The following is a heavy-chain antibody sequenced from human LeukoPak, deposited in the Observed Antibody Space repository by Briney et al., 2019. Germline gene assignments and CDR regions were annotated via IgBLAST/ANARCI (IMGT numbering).Heavy chain of an antibody. CDR1: GGSFSGYY. J-gene: IGHJ5*02. D-gene: IGHD3-10*01. Sequence: PSETLSPTCAVYGGSFSGYYWSWIRQPPGKGLGWIGEINHSGSTNYNPSLKSRVTISVDTSKNQFSLKLSSVTAADTAVYYCARASQGLWFRYWFDPWGQGTLVTVSS. V-gene: IGHV4-34*01. CDR3: ARASQGLWFRYWFDP. CDR2: INHSGST.